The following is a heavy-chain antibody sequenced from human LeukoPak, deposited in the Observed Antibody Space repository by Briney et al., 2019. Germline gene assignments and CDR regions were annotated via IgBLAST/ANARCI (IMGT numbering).Heavy chain of an antibody. CDR3: ARASGPFDY. J-gene: IGHJ4*02. Sequence: GGSLRLSCVASGFTFSRFWMSWVRQAPGKGLEWVAVIWNDGSNKYYADSVKGRFTISRDNSKNTLYLQMNSLRAEDTAVYSCARASGPFDYWGQGTLVTVSS. D-gene: IGHD3-10*01. CDR1: GFTFSRFW. CDR2: IWNDGSNK. V-gene: IGHV3-33*07.